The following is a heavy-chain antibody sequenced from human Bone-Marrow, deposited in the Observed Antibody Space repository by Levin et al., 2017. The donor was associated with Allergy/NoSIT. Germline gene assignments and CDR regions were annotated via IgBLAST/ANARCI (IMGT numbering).Heavy chain of an antibody. V-gene: IGHV4-31*03. CDR2: IYYSGNT. J-gene: IGHJ4*02. CDR1: GGSISSGGYY. CDR3: ARDNGATIDY. D-gene: IGHD2-8*01. Sequence: SETLSLTCTVSGGSISSGGYYWSWIRQQPGKGLEWIWYIYYSGNTYYNPSLKSRVMISVDTSKNQFSQKASSVTAADTAVYCCARDNGATIDYWGQGILVTVSS.